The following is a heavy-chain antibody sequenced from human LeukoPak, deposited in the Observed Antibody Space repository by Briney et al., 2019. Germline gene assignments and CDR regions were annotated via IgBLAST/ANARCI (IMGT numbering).Heavy chain of an antibody. J-gene: IGHJ5*02. D-gene: IGHD2-21*02. V-gene: IGHV3-15*01. CDR2: IKSKYDGETT. CDR1: GFTFSNAW. CDR3: TTDWGLPNCGGDCYLP. Sequence: GGSLRLSCAASGFTFSNAWMSWVRQAPGKGLKWVGRIKSKYDGETTDYAAPVKGRFTISRDDLDKMVYLQMDSLKTEDTAMYYCTTDWGLPNCGGDCYLPWGQGTLVTVSS.